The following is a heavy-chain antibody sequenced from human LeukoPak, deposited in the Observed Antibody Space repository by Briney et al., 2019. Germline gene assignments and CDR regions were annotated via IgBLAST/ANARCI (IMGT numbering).Heavy chain of an antibody. CDR1: GFTFSSYG. D-gene: IGHD3-22*01. CDR2: IWYDGSNK. Sequence: GGSLRLSCVVSGFTFSSYGMHWVRQAPGKGLEWVALIWYDGSNKYYADSVKGQFTISRDNSKNTLYPQMNSLRADDTAVYYCARDVFTTYDTGGGYFDYWGQGTLVTVSS. J-gene: IGHJ4*02. CDR3: ARDVFTTYDTGGGYFDY. V-gene: IGHV3-33*01.